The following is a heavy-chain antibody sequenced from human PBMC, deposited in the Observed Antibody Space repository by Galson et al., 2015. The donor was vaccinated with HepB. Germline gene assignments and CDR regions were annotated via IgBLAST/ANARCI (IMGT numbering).Heavy chain of an antibody. V-gene: IGHV3-7*01. J-gene: IGHJ4*02. CDR3: AYSGSYFDY. CDR2: IKEDGSEI. CDR1: GFIFSNYW. D-gene: IGHD1-26*01. Sequence: SLRLSCAASGFIFSNYWMSWVRQAPGKRLEWVANIKEDGSEINYVDSVKGRFTISRDNAKNSVYLQMSSLRAEDTAVYYCAYSGSYFDYWGQGTLVTVSS.